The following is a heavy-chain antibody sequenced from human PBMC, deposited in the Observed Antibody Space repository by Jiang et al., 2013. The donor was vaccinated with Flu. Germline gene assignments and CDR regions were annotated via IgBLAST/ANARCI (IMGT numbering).Heavy chain of an antibody. Sequence: SGAEVKKPGSSVEVSCKASGGYFTNYVFTWVRQAPGQGLEWVGRIIPLLDAANYAQKFQGRVTIIADKSTSTVYMKLTSLRSEDTALYYCARSFVAARPYNGMDVWGQGTTVTVSS. CDR3: ARSFVAARPYNGMDV. CDR2: IIPLLDAA. CDR1: GGYFTNYV. V-gene: IGHV1-69*04. D-gene: IGHD6-6*01. J-gene: IGHJ6*02.